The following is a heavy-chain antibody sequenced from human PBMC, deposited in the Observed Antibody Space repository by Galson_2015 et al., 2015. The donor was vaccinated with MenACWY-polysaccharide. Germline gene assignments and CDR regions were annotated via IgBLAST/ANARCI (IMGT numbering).Heavy chain of an antibody. V-gene: IGHV3-74*01. Sequence: SLRLSCAASGFTFSSYWMHWVRQAPGKGLVWVSRINSDGSSTSYADSVKGRFTISRDNAKNTLYLQMNSLRAEDTAVYYCARRTYYYDSSGYRNGAFDIWGQGTMVTVSS. CDR2: INSDGSST. CDR3: ARRTYYYDSSGYRNGAFDI. CDR1: GFTFSSYW. J-gene: IGHJ3*02. D-gene: IGHD3-22*01.